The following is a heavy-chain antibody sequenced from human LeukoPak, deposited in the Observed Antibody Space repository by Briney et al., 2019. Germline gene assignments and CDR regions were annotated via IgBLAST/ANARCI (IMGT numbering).Heavy chain of an antibody. CDR2: IYPDDSDT. CDR1: GYSFTNYW. V-gene: IGHV5-51*01. J-gene: IGHJ4*02. D-gene: IGHD5-18*01. CDR3: ARLQYSNGYVDY. Sequence: GESLKISCTGSGYSFTNYWIGWVRQMPGKGLEWMGIIYPDDSDTRYRPPFQGQVTISADKSIATAYLQWSSLKASDTAMYYCARLQYSNGYVDYWGQGTLVTASS.